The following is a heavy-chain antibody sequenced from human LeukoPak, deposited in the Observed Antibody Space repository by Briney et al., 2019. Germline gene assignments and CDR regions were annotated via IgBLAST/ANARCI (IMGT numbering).Heavy chain of an antibody. V-gene: IGHV4-38-2*01. J-gene: IGHJ4*02. CDR3: ARAPVRGVIIYFDY. CDR1: GYCISSGYY. D-gene: IGHD3-10*01. CDR2: IYHSGST. Sequence: SETLSLSCAVSGYCISSGYYWGWIRQPPGKGLEWIGSIYHSGSTYYNPSLKSRVTISVDTSKNQFSLKLSSVTAADTAVYYCARAPVRGVIIYFDYWGQGTLVTVSS.